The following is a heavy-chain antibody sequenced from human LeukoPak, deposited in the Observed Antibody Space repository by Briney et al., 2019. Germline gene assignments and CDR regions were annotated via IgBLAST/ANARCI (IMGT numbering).Heavy chain of an antibody. V-gene: IGHV3-74*01. Sequence: GGSLRLSCVASGFTFSSYWMHWVRQAPGKGLVWVSRINNDGSSTNYADSVKGRFTISRDNAKNTLYLQMNILRAEDTAVYYCARDGRGSHDYWGQGTLVTVSS. J-gene: IGHJ4*02. CDR1: GFTFSSYW. CDR2: INNDGSST. D-gene: IGHD3-10*01. CDR3: ARDGRGSHDY.